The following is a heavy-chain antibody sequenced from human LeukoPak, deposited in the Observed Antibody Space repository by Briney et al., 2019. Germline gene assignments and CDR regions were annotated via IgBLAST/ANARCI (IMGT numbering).Heavy chain of an antibody. CDR1: GYSFTSYW. CDR2: IYPGDSDT. CDR3: ARSYCGGDCSLYYFDY. V-gene: IGHV5-51*01. Sequence: GESLKISCKGSGYSFTSYWIGWVRQMPGKGLEWMGIIYPGDSDTRYSPSFQGQVTISADKSISTAYLQWSSLKAPDTAMYYCARSYCGGDCSLYYFDYWGQGTLVTVSS. J-gene: IGHJ4*02. D-gene: IGHD2-21*02.